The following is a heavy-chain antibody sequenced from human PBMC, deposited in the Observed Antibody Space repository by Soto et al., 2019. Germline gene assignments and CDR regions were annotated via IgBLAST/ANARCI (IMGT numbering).Heavy chain of an antibody. J-gene: IGHJ4*02. V-gene: IGHV1-8*01. D-gene: IGHD7-27*01. CDR2: MNPNSGNT. Sequence: QVQLVQSGADVKKPGASVKVSCKASGYTFTSYDINWMRQASGQGLEWMGWMNPNSGNTGYAQKLQGSDTMTRDTSTNTAYMELSSLKYEDTAVYYCARNLWETGDFDYWGQGTLVTVSS. CDR3: ARNLWETGDFDY. CDR1: GYTFTSYD.